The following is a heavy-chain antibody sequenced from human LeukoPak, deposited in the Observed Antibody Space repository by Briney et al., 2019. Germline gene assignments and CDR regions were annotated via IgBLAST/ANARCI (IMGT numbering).Heavy chain of an antibody. CDR1: GDTFRNYA. D-gene: IGHD4-23*01. Sequence: GASVKVSCKASGDTFRNYALSWVRQAPGQGLEWMGWINPNIGGTNYAQKFQGRVTMTRDTSISTAYMELSRLRSDDTAVYYCARIREWASTVGAFDYWGQGALVTVSS. V-gene: IGHV1-2*02. CDR3: ARIREWASTVGAFDY. CDR2: INPNIGGT. J-gene: IGHJ4*01.